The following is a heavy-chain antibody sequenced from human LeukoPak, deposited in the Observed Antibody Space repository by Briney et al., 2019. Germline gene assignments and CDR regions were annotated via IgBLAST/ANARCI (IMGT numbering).Heavy chain of an antibody. CDR1: GGSISSYY. Sequence: SETLSLTCSVSGGSISSYYWSWIRQPPGKGLEWIGYLFYSGNTNSNPSLKSRVTILADTSKNQFPLRLNSVTAADTAVYFCGSNYYGSGSLDYWGQGNLVTVSS. CDR2: LFYSGNT. V-gene: IGHV4-59*01. D-gene: IGHD3-10*01. CDR3: GSNYYGSGSLDY. J-gene: IGHJ4*02.